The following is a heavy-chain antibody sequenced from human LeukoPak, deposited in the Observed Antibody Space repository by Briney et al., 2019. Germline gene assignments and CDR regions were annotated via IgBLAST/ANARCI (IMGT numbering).Heavy chain of an antibody. D-gene: IGHD1-26*01. V-gene: IGHV3-33*01. CDR2: IWYDGSHK. J-gene: IGHJ4*02. Sequence: PGGSLRLSCAASGFTFSSYGVHWVRQAPGKGLEWVAVIWYDGSHKYYADSAKGRFTISRDNAKNTLYLQMNSLRAEDTSVYYCARDRNTGSSYENLFEYWGQGSLVTVSS. CDR3: ARDRNTGSSYENLFEY. CDR1: GFTFSSYG.